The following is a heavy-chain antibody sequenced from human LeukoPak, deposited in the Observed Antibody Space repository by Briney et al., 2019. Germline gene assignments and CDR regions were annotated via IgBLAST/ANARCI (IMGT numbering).Heavy chain of an antibody. CDR3: ARDDYYGSGSYSRGWFDP. CDR2: IYYSGST. V-gene: IGHV4-39*07. D-gene: IGHD3-10*01. J-gene: IGHJ5*02. Sequence: SETLSLTCTVSGGSISSSSYYWGWIRQPPGKGLEWIGSIYYSGSTYYNPSLKSRVTISVDTSKNQFSLKLSSVTAADTAVYYCARDDYYGSGSYSRGWFDPWGQGTLVTVSS. CDR1: GGSISSSSYY.